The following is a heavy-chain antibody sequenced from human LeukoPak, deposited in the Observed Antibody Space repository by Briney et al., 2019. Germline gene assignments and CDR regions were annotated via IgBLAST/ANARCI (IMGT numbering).Heavy chain of an antibody. CDR1: GFTFDDYG. D-gene: IGHD6-19*01. CDR2: INWNGGST. Sequence: PGGSLRLSCAASGFTFDDYGMSWVRQAPGKGLEWVSSINWNGGSTGYAATVKGRFTISRDNAKNSLYLQMNSLRAEDTALYYCARDGIAVAGVYYFDYWGQGTLVTVSS. CDR3: ARDGIAVAGVYYFDY. J-gene: IGHJ4*02. V-gene: IGHV3-20*04.